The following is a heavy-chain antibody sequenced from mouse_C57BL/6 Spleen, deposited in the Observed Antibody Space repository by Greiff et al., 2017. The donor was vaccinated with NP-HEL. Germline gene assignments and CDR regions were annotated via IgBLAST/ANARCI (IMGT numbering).Heavy chain of an antibody. D-gene: IGHD2-3*01. Sequence: EVHLVESGGGLVKPGGSLKLSCAASGFTFSSYAMSWVRQTPEKRLEWVATISDGGSYTYYPDNVKGRFTISRDNAKNNLYLQMSHLKSEDTAMYYCARDQNGYSSMDYWGQGTSVTVSS. V-gene: IGHV5-4*01. CDR1: GFTFSSYA. CDR2: ISDGGSYT. CDR3: ARDQNGYSSMDY. J-gene: IGHJ4*01.